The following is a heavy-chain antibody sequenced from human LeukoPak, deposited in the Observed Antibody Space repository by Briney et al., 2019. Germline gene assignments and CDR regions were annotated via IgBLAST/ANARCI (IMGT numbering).Heavy chain of an antibody. CDR1: GYTFTGYY. V-gene: IGHV1-2*02. J-gene: IGHJ4*02. D-gene: IGHD3-22*01. CDR2: INPNSGGT. Sequence: APVKVSCKASGYTFTGYYMHWVRQAPGQGLEWMGWINPNSGGTNYAQKFQGRVTMTRDTSISTAYMELSRLRSDDTAVYYCAPGATYYYDSSGYYAPKTWGQGTLVTVSS. CDR3: APGATYYYDSSGYYAPKT.